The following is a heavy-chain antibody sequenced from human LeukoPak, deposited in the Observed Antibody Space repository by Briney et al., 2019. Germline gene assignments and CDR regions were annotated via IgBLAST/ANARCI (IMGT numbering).Heavy chain of an antibody. J-gene: IGHJ6*02. CDR2: MNPNSGNT. CDR3: ARGPRITIFGVVIRRDYYYYGMDV. V-gene: IGHV1-8*01. Sequence: ASVKVSCKASGYTFTSYDINWVRQATGQGLEWMGWMNPNSGNTGYAQKFQGRVTMTRNTSISTAYMELSSLRSKDTAVYYCARGPRITIFGVVIRRDYYYYGMDVWGQGTTVTVSS. D-gene: IGHD3-3*01. CDR1: GYTFTSYD.